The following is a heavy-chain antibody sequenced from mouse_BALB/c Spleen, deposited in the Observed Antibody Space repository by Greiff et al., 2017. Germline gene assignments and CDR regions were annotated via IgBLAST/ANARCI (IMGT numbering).Heavy chain of an antibody. V-gene: IGHV3-2*02. CDR3: ARGDLLRYWYFDV. CDR2: ISYSGST. Sequence: EVQLQQSGPGLVKPSQSLSLTCTVTGYSITSDYAWNWIRQFPGNKLEWMGYISYSGSTSYNPSLKSRISITRDTSKNQFFLQLNSVTTEDTATYYCARGDLLRYWYFDVWGAGTTVTVSS. J-gene: IGHJ1*01. CDR1: GYSITSDYA. D-gene: IGHD1-1*01.